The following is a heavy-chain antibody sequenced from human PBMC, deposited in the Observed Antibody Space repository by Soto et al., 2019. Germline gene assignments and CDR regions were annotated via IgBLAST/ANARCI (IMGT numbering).Heavy chain of an antibody. D-gene: IGHD2-21*01. CDR2: IYYSGST. Sequence: SETLSLTCTVSGGSLSSGDYYWSWIRQPPGKGLEWIGYIYYSGSTYYNASLKSRVTISVDTSKNQFSLKLSSVTAADTAVYYCARGGLPLWNWFDPWGKGTLVTVSS. CDR1: GGSLSSGDYY. J-gene: IGHJ5*02. CDR3: ARGGLPLWNWFDP. V-gene: IGHV4-30-4*01.